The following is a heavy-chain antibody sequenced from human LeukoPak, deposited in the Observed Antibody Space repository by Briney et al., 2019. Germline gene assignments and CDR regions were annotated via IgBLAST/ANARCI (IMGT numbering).Heavy chain of an antibody. J-gene: IGHJ4*02. Sequence: SETLSLTCTVSGGSISSGSYYWSWIRQPAGKGLEWIGRIYTSGSTNYNPSLKSRVTISVDTSKNQFSLKLSSVTAADTAVYYCACATSYQLLYVDYWGQGTLVTVPS. CDR2: IYTSGST. V-gene: IGHV4-61*02. D-gene: IGHD2-2*01. CDR3: ACATSYQLLYVDY. CDR1: GGSISSGSYY.